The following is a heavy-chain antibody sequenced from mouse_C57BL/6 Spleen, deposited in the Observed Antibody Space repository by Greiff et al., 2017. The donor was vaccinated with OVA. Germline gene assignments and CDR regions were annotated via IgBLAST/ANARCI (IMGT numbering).Heavy chain of an antibody. Sequence: VQLQQSGAELVMPGASVKLSCKASGYTFTSYWMHWVKQRPGQGLEWIGEIDPSDSYTNYNQKFKGKSTLTVDKSSSTAYMQLSSLTSEDSAVYYCARRYSHYYAMDYWGQGTSVTVSS. D-gene: IGHD2-12*01. V-gene: IGHV1-69*01. J-gene: IGHJ4*01. CDR2: IDPSDSYT. CDR3: ARRYSHYYAMDY. CDR1: GYTFTSYW.